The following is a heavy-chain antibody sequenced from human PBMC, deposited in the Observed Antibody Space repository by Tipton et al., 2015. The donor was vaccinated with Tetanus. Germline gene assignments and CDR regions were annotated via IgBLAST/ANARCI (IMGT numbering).Heavy chain of an antibody. Sequence: TLSLTCTVSGGSISSTNYYWGWIRQPPGKGLEWIGSIYNTGNTYYNPALTSRVTMSVDTSKNQISLKLRSVTAADTAVYYCARYHCTGTTCQHLDHWGQGTLVTVSS. J-gene: IGHJ4*01. CDR1: GGSISSTNYY. D-gene: IGHD2-8*02. CDR3: ARYHCTGTTCQHLDH. CDR2: IYNTGNT. V-gene: IGHV4-39*07.